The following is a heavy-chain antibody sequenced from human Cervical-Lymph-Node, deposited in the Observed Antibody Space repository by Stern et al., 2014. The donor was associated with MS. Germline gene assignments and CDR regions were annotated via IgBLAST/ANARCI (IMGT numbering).Heavy chain of an antibody. CDR1: GFTFSNFG. V-gene: IGHV3-33*01. CDR3: ARIESGWRVQY. J-gene: IGHJ4*01. Sequence: QVQLVESGGGVVQPGQSLRLACTVSGFTFSNFGMHWVRQAPGARLEWVSIIWHDGSDKYYSDAVKGRFTISRDNSKNTVYLQMNNLSLEDSGVYYCARIESGWRVQYWGHGVMVAVS. D-gene: IGHD3-22*01. CDR2: IWHDGSDK.